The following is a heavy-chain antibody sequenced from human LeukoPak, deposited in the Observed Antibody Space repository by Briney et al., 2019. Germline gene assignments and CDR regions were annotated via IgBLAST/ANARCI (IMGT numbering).Heavy chain of an antibody. J-gene: IGHJ6*03. Sequence: SVKVSCKASGGTFSSYAISWVRQAPGQGLEWMGGIIPIFGTANYAQKFQGRVTITADEPTSTAYMELSSLRSEDTAVYYCARALVPAAITSGYYYMDVWGKGTTVTVSS. CDR1: GGTFSSYA. D-gene: IGHD2-2*01. V-gene: IGHV1-69*01. CDR2: IIPIFGTA. CDR3: ARALVPAAITSGYYYMDV.